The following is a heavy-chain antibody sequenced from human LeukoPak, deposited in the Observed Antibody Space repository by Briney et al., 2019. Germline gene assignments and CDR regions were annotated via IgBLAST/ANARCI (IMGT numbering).Heavy chain of an antibody. V-gene: IGHV4-34*01. J-gene: IGHJ4*02. CDR3: ARERGYSYGYSAKLPYFDY. D-gene: IGHD5-18*01. CDR1: GGSFSVYY. CDR2: INHSGST. Sequence: SETLSLTCAVYGGSFSVYYWSWIRQPPGEGLGWIGEINHSGSTNYNPSLKSRVTISVDTSKNQFSLNLSSVTAADTAVYYCARERGYSYGYSAKLPYFDYWGQGTLVTVSS.